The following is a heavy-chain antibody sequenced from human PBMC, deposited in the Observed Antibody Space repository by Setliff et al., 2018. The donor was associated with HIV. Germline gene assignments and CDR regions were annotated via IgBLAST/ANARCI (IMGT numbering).Heavy chain of an antibody. Sequence: SVKVSCKASGGTFSSYAISWVRQAPGQGLEWIGGIIPMFVTANYAQKFQDRVTITADESTSTAYMELSSLRFEDTAVYYCARAKATRQARPTNCFDPWGQGTLVTVSS. V-gene: IGHV1-69*13. CDR2: IIPMFVTA. J-gene: IGHJ5*02. D-gene: IGHD1-1*01. CDR1: GGTFSSYA. CDR3: ARAKATRQARPTNCFDP.